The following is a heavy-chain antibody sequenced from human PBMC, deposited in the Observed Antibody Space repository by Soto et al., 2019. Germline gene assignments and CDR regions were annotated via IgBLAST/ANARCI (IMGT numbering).Heavy chain of an antibody. CDR2: ISSSSSYI. V-gene: IGHV3-21*01. Sequence: EVQLVESGGGLVKPGGSLRLSCAASGFTFSSYSMNWVRQAPGKGLEWVSSISSSSSYIYYADSVKGRFTISRDNAKNSLYLQMNSLRAEDTAVYYCARDKRKYYDIPFDYWGQGTLVTVSS. CDR3: ARDKRKYYDIPFDY. CDR1: GFTFSSYS. D-gene: IGHD3-9*01. J-gene: IGHJ4*02.